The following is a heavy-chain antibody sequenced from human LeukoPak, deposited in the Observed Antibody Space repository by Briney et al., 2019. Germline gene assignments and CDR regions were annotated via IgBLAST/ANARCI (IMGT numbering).Heavy chain of an antibody. CDR3: ARHVVAAAYYYYYYMDV. CDR1: GFTFSSYS. J-gene: IGHJ6*03. CDR2: ISSNSSYI. V-gene: IGHV3-21*01. Sequence: GGSLRLSCAASGFTFSSYSMNWVRQAPGKGLEWVSPISSNSSYIYYADSVKGRFTISRDNAKNSLYLQMNSLRAEDTAVYYCARHVVAAAYYYYYYMDVWGKGTTVTVSS. D-gene: IGHD2-15*01.